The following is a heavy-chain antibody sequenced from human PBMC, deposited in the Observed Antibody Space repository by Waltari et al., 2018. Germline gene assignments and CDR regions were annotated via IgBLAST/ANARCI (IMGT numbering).Heavy chain of an antibody. J-gene: IGHJ2*01. CDR3: ARLPGRRTWGFWYFDL. CDR1: GYTFTTHW. Sequence: EVQLVQSGVEVKKPGESLKISCTGSGYTFTTHWIGWVRQLPGKGLEWMGFVYPGDSKVKDGPSFQGQVTLSVDKSTNTAYLQWSSLKSSDTAIYYCARLPGRRTWGFWYFDLWGRGTLVTVSS. V-gene: IGHV5-51*01. CDR2: VYPGDSKV. D-gene: IGHD7-27*01.